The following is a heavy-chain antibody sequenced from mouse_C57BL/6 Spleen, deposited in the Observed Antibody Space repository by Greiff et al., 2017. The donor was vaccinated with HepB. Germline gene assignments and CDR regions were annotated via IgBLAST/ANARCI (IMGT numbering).Heavy chain of an antibody. CDR3: ARHDAWFAY. Sequence: QVQLQQPGAELVKPGASVKVSCKASGYTFTSYWMHWVKQRPGQGLEWIGRIHPSDSDTNYNQKFKGKATLPVDKYSSTAYMQLSSLTSEDSAVYYCARHDAWFAYWGQGTLVTVSA. CDR2: IHPSDSDT. J-gene: IGHJ3*01. CDR1: GYTFTSYW. D-gene: IGHD2-12*01. V-gene: IGHV1-74*01.